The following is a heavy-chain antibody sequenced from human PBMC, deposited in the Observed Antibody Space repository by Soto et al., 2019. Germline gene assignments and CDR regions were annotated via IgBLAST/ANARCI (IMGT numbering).Heavy chain of an antibody. Sequence: QVQLVESGGGVVQPGRSLRLSCAASGFTFSSYGMHWVRQAPGKGLEWVAVIWYDGSNKYYADSVKGRFTISRDNSKNTLSLQMNSLRAEDTAVYYCARLMGHDYGVYGMDVWGQGTTVTVSS. J-gene: IGHJ6*02. CDR1: GFTFSSYG. CDR2: IWYDGSNK. V-gene: IGHV3-33*01. D-gene: IGHD4-17*01. CDR3: ARLMGHDYGVYGMDV.